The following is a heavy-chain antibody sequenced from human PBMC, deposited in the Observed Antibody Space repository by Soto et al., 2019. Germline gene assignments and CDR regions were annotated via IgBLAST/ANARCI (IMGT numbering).Heavy chain of an antibody. Sequence: EVQLVESGGGLVQPGGSLRLSCAASGFTFSPYAMHWVRQPTGKGLEWVSGIGAAGDTYYPGSVKGRFTISRENAKNSLYLQMNSLRAGDTAVYYCAAGGVTSVAQFDYWRQGTRVTVSS. CDR1: GFTFSPYA. D-gene: IGHD3-16*01. V-gene: IGHV3-13*01. J-gene: IGHJ4*02. CDR3: AAGGVTSVAQFDY. CDR2: IGAAGDT.